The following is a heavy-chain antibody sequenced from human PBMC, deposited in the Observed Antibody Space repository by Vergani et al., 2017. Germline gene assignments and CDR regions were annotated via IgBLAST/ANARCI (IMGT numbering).Heavy chain of an antibody. V-gene: IGHV3-11*04. J-gene: IGHJ1*01. Sequence: QVQLVESGGGLVKPGGSLRLSCAASGFTFSDYYMNWLRQAPGKGLEWVSYISSSGGIKYYAASVKGRFTISRDNVKDSLYLQMNSLRDEDRGVYYCARISGGSAPYLHYWGQGTLVTVAS. CDR2: ISSSGGIK. D-gene: IGHD2-15*01. CDR3: ARISGGSAPYLHY. CDR1: GFTFSDYY.